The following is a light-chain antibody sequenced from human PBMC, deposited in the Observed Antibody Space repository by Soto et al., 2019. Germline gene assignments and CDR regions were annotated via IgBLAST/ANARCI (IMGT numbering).Light chain of an antibody. J-gene: IGLJ2*01. V-gene: IGLV1-51*02. Sequence: QSVLXXXXSXXXAXGQXVTIXXXXXSSSIGNNYVSWYQQLPGTAPKLLIYEDDKRPAGIPDRFSGSKSGTSATLGITGLQTGDEAAYYCGTWDTSLRSVVIFGGGTKLTVL. CDR1: SSSIGNNY. CDR3: GTWDTSLRSVVI. CDR2: EDD.